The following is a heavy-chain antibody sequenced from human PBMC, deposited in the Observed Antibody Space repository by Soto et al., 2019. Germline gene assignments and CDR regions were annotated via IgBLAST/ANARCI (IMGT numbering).Heavy chain of an antibody. CDR2: ISSSGSTI. J-gene: IGHJ3*02. Sequence: LRLSCAASGFTFSDYYMSWIRQAPGKGLEWVSYISSSGSTIYYADSVKGRFTISRDNAKNSLYLQMNSLRAEDTAVYYCARCSGGSWDDAFDIWGQGTMVTVSS. CDR1: GFTFSDYY. V-gene: IGHV3-11*01. D-gene: IGHD2-15*01. CDR3: ARCSGGSWDDAFDI.